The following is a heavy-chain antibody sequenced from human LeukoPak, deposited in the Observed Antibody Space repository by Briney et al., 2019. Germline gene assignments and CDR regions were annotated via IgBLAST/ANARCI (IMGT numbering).Heavy chain of an antibody. CDR2: IAFDGSYT. CDR1: GFTFSAYG. Sequence: GGSLRLSCAASGFTFSAYGMHWVRPAPGKGLEWVAYIAFDGSYTYCADSVKGRFTISRDNSKNTLNLQMSSLRGEDTAVYFCAKDANWGCDYWGQGALVTVSS. D-gene: IGHD7-27*01. V-gene: IGHV3-30*02. CDR3: AKDANWGCDY. J-gene: IGHJ4*02.